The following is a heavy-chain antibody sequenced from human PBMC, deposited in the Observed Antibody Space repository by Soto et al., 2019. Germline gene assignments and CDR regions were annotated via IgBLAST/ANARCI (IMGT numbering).Heavy chain of an antibody. D-gene: IGHD1-26*01. CDR3: AHAYGGRSLY. CDR2: IYWDDSK. J-gene: IGHJ4*02. V-gene: IGHV2-5*02. Sequence: QITLKESGPTLVKPTQTLTLTCTFSGFSLTTDRVGVGWIRQPPGEALEWLAVIYWDDSKTYRPSLESRLTITKATSKSQVALTMTNMDSLDTATYYCAHAYGGRSLYWGQGTLVTVSS. CDR1: GFSLTTDRVG.